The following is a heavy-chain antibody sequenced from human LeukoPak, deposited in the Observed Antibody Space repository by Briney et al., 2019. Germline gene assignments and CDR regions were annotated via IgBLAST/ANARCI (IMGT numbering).Heavy chain of an antibody. D-gene: IGHD6-13*01. CDR2: INPNSGGT. Sequence: ASVKVSCKASGYTFTGYYMHWVRQAPGQGLEWMGWINPNSGGTNYAQKFQGRVTMTRDTSISTAYMELSRLRSDDTAVYYCARVPSSWYDWFDPWGQGTLVTVSS. CDR3: ARVPSSWYDWFDP. J-gene: IGHJ5*02. V-gene: IGHV1-2*02. CDR1: GYTFTGYY.